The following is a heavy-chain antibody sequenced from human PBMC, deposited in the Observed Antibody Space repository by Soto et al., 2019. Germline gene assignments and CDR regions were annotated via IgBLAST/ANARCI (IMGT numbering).Heavy chain of an antibody. D-gene: IGHD6-19*01. Sequence: QVQLVESGGGVVQPGRSLRLSCAASGFTFSSYAMHWVRQAPGKGLEWVAVISYDGSNKYYVDSVKGRFTISRDNSKSTLYLQMNSLRAEDTTVYYCARKLSGWYGYYYYGMDVWGQGTTVTVSS. CDR1: GFTFSSYA. CDR3: ARKLSGWYGYYYYGMDV. J-gene: IGHJ6*02. CDR2: ISYDGSNK. V-gene: IGHV3-30-3*01.